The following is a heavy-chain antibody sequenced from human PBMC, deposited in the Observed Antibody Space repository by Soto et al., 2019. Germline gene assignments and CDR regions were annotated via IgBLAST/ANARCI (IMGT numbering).Heavy chain of an antibody. V-gene: IGHV2-5*02. CDR1: GFSLSNSGVG. J-gene: IGHJ4*02. CDR3: AHCTLHDYGDYDPGTSHVFDS. CDR2: IYGDNDK. D-gene: IGHD4-17*01. Sequence: QITLKESGPSPVKPTQTLTVTCTFSGFSLSNSGVGVAWIRQPPGKALEWLALIYGDNDKRYSPSLKTRLTTTXXXSXXQVVLTITNMDPVDTATYYCAHCTLHDYGDYDPGTSHVFDSWGQGTLVTVSS.